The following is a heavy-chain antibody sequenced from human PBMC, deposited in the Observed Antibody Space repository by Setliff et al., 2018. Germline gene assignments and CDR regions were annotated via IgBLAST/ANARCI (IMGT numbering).Heavy chain of an antibody. D-gene: IGHD3-22*01. CDR1: GFTFSSYG. CDR2: IIGSGGSS. V-gene: IGHV3-23*01. J-gene: IGHJ3*02. Sequence: GSLRLSCAVSGFTFSSYGMSWVRQAPGKGLEWVSAIIGSGGSSYYADSVKGRFSISRENAMNSLYLQMNSLRADDTAVYYCARQRYYDTTGKAFDIWGQGTMVTVSS. CDR3: ARQRYYDTTGKAFDI.